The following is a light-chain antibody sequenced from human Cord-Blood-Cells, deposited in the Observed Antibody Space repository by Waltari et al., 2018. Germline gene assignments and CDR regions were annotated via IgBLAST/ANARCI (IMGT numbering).Light chain of an antibody. CDR3: QQRSNWPPT. CDR2: DAS. Sequence: EIVLTQSPATLSLSPGERATLSCRASQSVSSYLAWYQQKPGQAPRLLNYDASNRATGIPAMFSGSGCATDFPLTISSLEPEDFAVYYCQQRSNWPPTFGQGTKVEIK. CDR1: QSVSSY. V-gene: IGKV3-11*01. J-gene: IGKJ1*01.